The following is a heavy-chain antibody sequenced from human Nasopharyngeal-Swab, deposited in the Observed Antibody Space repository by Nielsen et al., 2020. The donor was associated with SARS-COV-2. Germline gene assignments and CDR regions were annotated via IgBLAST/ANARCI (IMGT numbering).Heavy chain of an antibody. V-gene: IGHV4-39*07. CDR3: ARLYSSSRYKYNWFDP. D-gene: IGHD6-13*01. J-gene: IGHJ5*02. CDR2: IYYSGST. Sequence: WIRQPPGKGLEWTGSIYYSGSTYYNPSLKSRVTISVDTSKNQFSLKLSSVTAADTAVYYCARLYSSSRYKYNWFDPWGQGTLVTVSS.